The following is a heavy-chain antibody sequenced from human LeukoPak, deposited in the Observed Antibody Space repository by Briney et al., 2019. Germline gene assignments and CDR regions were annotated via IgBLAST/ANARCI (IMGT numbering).Heavy chain of an antibody. D-gene: IGHD6-6*01. Sequence: SETLSLTCTVSGGSISSYYWSWIRQPAGKGLEWIGRIYTSGSTNYNPSLKSRVTMSVDTPKNQFSLKLSSVTAADTAVYYCARDISASSSSGYYFDYWGQGTLVTVSS. CDR1: GGSISSYY. CDR2: IYTSGST. J-gene: IGHJ4*02. CDR3: ARDISASSSSGYYFDY. V-gene: IGHV4-4*07.